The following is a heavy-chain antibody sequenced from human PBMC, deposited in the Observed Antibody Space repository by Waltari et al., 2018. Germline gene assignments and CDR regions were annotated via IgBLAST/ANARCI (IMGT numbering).Heavy chain of an antibody. CDR3: ASFRELRELRRWGYFQH. V-gene: IGHV1-18*01. Sequence: QVQLVQSGAEVKKPGASVKVSCKASGYTFTSYGISWVRQAPGQGLEWMGWISAYNGNTNYAQKLQGRVTMTTDTSTSTAYMELRSLRSDDTAVYYCASFRELRELRRWGYFQHWGQGTLVTVSS. CDR1: GYTFTSYG. D-gene: IGHD1-26*01. J-gene: IGHJ1*01. CDR2: ISAYNGNT.